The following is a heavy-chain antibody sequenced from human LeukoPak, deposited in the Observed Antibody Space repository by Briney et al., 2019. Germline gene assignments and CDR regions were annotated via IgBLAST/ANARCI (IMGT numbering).Heavy chain of an antibody. CDR3: ARDGGYYDSSGYYYYFDY. V-gene: IGHV4-59*12. J-gene: IGHJ4*02. CDR2: IYYSGST. Sequence: SETLSLTCTVSGGSISSYYWSWIRQPPGKGLEWIGYIYYSGSTNYNPSLKSRVTISVDTSKNQFSLKLSSVTAADTAVYYCARDGGYYDSSGYYYYFDYWGQGTLVTVSS. D-gene: IGHD3-22*01. CDR1: GGSISSYY.